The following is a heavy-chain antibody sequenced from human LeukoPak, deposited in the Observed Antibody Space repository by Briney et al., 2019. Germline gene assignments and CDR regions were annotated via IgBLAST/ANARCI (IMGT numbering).Heavy chain of an antibody. CDR1: GGSISSYY. D-gene: IGHD3-10*01. CDR2: IYYSGST. Sequence: SETLSLTCTVSGGSISSYYWSWIRQPPGKGLEWSGYIYYSGSTNYNPSLKSRVTISVDTSKNQFSLKLSSVTAADTAVYYCAAQYYYGSGSYYPPPKFDYWGQGTLVAVSS. CDR3: AAQYYYGSGSYYPPPKFDY. V-gene: IGHV4-59*08. J-gene: IGHJ4*01.